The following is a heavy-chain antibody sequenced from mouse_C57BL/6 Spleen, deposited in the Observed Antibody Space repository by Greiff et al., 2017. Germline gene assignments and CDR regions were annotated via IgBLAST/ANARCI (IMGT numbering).Heavy chain of an antibody. Sequence: VQLQQSGPELVKPGASVKISCKASGYAFSSSWMNWVKQRPGKGLEWIGRIYPGDGDTNYNGKFKGKATLTADKSSSTAYMLLSSLTSEDSAVYFCARYRYGLDYWGQGTTLTVSS. J-gene: IGHJ2*01. CDR1: GYAFSSSW. CDR3: ARYRYGLDY. CDR2: IYPGDGDT. V-gene: IGHV1-82*01. D-gene: IGHD1-2*01.